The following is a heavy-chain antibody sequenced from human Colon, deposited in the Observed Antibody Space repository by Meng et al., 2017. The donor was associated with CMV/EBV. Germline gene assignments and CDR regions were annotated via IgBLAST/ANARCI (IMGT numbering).Heavy chain of an antibody. CDR1: GYTFTRNG. D-gene: IGHD1-1*01. V-gene: IGHV1-18*01. J-gene: IGHJ3*01. CDR3: AREMERPQHKDAFDF. Sequence: ASAKVSCKTSGYTFTRNGVTWLRQAPGQGLEWMGWITPYNNYTRFAEKFQDRVRMTTDTATSTVYMELTRLTSDDTAVYFCAREMERPQHKDAFDFWGQGTMVTVSS. CDR2: ITPYNNYT.